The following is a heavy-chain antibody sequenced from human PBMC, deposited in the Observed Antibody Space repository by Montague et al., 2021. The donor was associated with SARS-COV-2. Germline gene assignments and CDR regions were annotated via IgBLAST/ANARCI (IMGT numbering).Heavy chain of an antibody. CDR2: IYYRGST. Sequence: SETLSLTCTVSGGSISSNYWSWIRQPPGQGLEWIGYIYYRGSTNYNPSLRIRITMSVDTSKNQFSLKVSSVTAADTAVYYCARERQDNWFDAWGQGKLVTVSS. V-gene: IGHV4-59*01. CDR1: GGSISSNY. CDR3: ARERQDNWFDA. J-gene: IGHJ5*02.